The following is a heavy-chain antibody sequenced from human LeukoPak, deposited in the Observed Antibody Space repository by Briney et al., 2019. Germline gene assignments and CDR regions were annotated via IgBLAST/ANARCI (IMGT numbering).Heavy chain of an antibody. CDR3: ARDLGIVVVPAGNFQH. J-gene: IGHJ1*01. D-gene: IGHD2-2*01. CDR2: INPNSGGT. Sequence: ASVKVSCKASGYTFTGYYMHWVRQAPGQGLEWMGWINPNSGGTNYAQKFQGRDTMTRDTSISTAYMELSRLRSDDTAVYYCARDLGIVVVPAGNFQHWGQGTLVTVSS. CDR1: GYTFTGYY. V-gene: IGHV1-2*02.